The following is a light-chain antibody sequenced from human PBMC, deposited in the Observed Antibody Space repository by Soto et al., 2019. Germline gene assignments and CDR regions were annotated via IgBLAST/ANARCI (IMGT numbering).Light chain of an antibody. Sequence: QSALTQPPSASGSPGQSVTISCTGTSSDVGGYNYVSWYQQHPGKAPKLMIYEVSKRPSGVPDRFSGSKSGNPASLTVSGLQAEDEADYYCSSYSGSTPVVFGGGTKLTVL. CDR3: SSYSGSTPVV. CDR1: SSDVGGYNY. V-gene: IGLV2-8*01. CDR2: EVS. J-gene: IGLJ2*01.